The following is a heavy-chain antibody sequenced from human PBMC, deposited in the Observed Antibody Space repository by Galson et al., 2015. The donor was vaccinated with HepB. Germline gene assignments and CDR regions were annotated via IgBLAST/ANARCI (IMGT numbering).Heavy chain of an antibody. D-gene: IGHD2-21*01. Sequence: SLRLSCAASGFTFSRYAMSWVRQAPGKGLEWVSVISGSGGSIYYADSVKGRFSISRDNVKDTLYLQMNSLRAEDTAVYYCARNPPYCPRTICYAGLAVDWGRGTLVIVSS. CDR1: GFTFSRYA. J-gene: IGHJ4*02. CDR2: ISGSGGSI. CDR3: ARNPPYCPRTICYAGLAVD. V-gene: IGHV3-23*01.